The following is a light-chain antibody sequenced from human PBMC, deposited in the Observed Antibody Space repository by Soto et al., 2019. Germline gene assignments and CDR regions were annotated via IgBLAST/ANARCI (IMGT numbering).Light chain of an antibody. CDR3: QQRSSWPLT. CDR1: ESVSTY. J-gene: IGKJ4*01. Sequence: EGVLAQSPATLSLSPGDRATLSCRANESVSTYLAWYQQKPGQSPRLLIYDTSKRATGIPARFSGSGSGTDFTLTIVSLEPEDFVFYYCQQRSSWPLTFGGGTKVDIK. CDR2: DTS. V-gene: IGKV3-11*01.